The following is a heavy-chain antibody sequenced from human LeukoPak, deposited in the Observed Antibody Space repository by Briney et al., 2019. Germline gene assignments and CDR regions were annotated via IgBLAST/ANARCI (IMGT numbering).Heavy chain of an antibody. Sequence: SQTLSLTCAISGDSVSSNSATWNWIRQSPSRGLEWLGRTYYRSKWYKYYAVSVKGRITINPDTSKNQFSLHLNSVTPEDTAVYYCARSGNYRFDYWGQGTLVTVSS. CDR1: GDSVSSNSAT. V-gene: IGHV6-1*01. CDR2: TYYRSKWYK. J-gene: IGHJ4*02. CDR3: ARSGNYRFDY. D-gene: IGHD1-26*01.